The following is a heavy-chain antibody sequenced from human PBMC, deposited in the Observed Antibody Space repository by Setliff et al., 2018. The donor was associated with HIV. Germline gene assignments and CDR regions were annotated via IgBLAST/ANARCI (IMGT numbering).Heavy chain of an antibody. Sequence: GGSLRLSCAASGFLFHTYWMSWVRQAPGKGLEWVANIKEDGSEKYYVDSVKGRFTISRDNAENSLYLQMNSLRAEDTAVYYCARGEPSILIEPAAFFDYWGQGTLVTVSS. D-gene: IGHD2-2*01. V-gene: IGHV3-7*02. CDR2: IKEDGSEK. CDR3: ARGEPSILIEPAAFFDY. CDR1: GFLFHTYW. J-gene: IGHJ4*02.